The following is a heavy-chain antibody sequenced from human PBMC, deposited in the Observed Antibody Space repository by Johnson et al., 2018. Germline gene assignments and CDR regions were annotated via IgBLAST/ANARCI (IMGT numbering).Heavy chain of an antibody. V-gene: IGHV3-30-3*01. D-gene: IGHD2-15*01. J-gene: IGHJ6*03. CDR2: ISYDGSNK. Sequence: QVQLVESGGGVVQXGRSLRLXCAASGFTFSSYAMHWVRQAPGKGLEWVAVISYDGSNKYYADSVKGRFTISRDNSKNTLYLQMNSLRPEDTAVYYCARVLLDYYYYMDVWGKGTTVTVSS. CDR1: GFTFSSYA. CDR3: ARVLLDYYYYMDV.